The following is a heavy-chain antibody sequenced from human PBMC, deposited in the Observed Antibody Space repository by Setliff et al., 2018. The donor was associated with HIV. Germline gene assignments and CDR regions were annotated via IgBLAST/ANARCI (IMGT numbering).Heavy chain of an antibody. CDR1: GGSFSGFY. Sequence: PSETLSLTCAVYGGSFSGFYWSWIRQPPGKGLEWIGEINHSGSTTYNPSLKSRVTISVDTSKNHFYLKLSSVTAADTAVYYCANFLPDTAAAGPRFDYWGQGTLVTVSS. CDR3: ANFLPDTAAAGPRFDY. V-gene: IGHV4-34*01. D-gene: IGHD6-13*01. J-gene: IGHJ4*02. CDR2: INHSGST.